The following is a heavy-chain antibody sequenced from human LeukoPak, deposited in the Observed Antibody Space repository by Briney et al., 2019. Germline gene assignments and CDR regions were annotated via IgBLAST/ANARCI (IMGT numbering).Heavy chain of an antibody. Sequence: GGSLRLSCAASGFTFSSYWMSWVRQAPGKGLEWVANIKQDGSEKNYVDSVKGRFTLSRDNAKNSLYLQMSSLRAEDTAVYYCARFGTYLDYFDNWGQGSLVTVSS. D-gene: IGHD1-26*01. CDR1: GFTFSSYW. CDR2: IKQDGSEK. CDR3: ARFGTYLDYFDN. V-gene: IGHV3-7*01. J-gene: IGHJ4*02.